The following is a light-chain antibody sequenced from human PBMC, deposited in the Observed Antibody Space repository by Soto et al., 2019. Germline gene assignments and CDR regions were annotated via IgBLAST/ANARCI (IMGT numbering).Light chain of an antibody. V-gene: IGLV2-8*01. CDR2: EVT. CDR3: SSYAGSYLGL. CDR1: SSDVGGYNC. Sequence: QSVLTQPPSASGSPGQSVTFSCTGTSSDVGGYNCVSWYQQHPGKAPKLIIYEVTKRPSGVPDRFSGSKSGNTASLTVSGLQAEDEADYYCSSYAGSYLGLFGGGTKLTVL. J-gene: IGLJ2*01.